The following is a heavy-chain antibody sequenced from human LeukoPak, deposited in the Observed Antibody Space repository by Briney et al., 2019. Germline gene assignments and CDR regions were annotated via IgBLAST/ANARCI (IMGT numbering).Heavy chain of an antibody. CDR1: GFTFSSYG. V-gene: IGHV3-30*03. Sequence: GGSLRLSCAASGFTFSSYGMHWVRQAPGKGLEWVAVISYDGSNKYYADSVKGRFTISRDNSKNTLYLQMNSLRSEDTAVYYCARIVVVPAAIGYYYYYYGMDVWGQGTTVTVSS. D-gene: IGHD2-2*01. CDR3: ARIVVVPAAIGYYYYYYGMDV. J-gene: IGHJ6*02. CDR2: ISYDGSNK.